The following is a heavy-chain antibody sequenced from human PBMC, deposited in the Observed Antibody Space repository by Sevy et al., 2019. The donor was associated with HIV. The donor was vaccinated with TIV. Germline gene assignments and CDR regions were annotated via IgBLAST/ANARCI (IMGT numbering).Heavy chain of an antibody. Sequence: ASVKVSCKASGYTFTGYYMHWVRQAPGQGLEWMGRINPNSGGTNYAQKFQGRVTMTRDTSISTVYMELSRLRSDDTAVYYCARDGCSSTSCSEGWFDPWGQGTLVTVSS. J-gene: IGHJ5*02. D-gene: IGHD2-2*01. CDR1: GYTFTGYY. V-gene: IGHV1-2*06. CDR2: INPNSGGT. CDR3: ARDGCSSTSCSEGWFDP.